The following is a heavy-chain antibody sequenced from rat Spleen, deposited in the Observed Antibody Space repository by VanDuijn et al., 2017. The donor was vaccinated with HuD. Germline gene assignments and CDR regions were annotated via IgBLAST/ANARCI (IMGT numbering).Heavy chain of an antibody. Sequence: EVQLVVSGRGLAQTVLPLVLCWTPLAVAYIDSDLALVRLALAMGLRWGSSISTGGGNTYYRDSVKGRFTISRDNAKNTLYLQMDSLRSEDTATYYCARHAVYYGYSPGFDYWGQGVMVTVSS. D-gene: IGHD1-9*01. CDR3: ARHAVYYGYSPGFDY. J-gene: IGHJ2*01. CDR1: AVAYIDSD. CDR2: ISTGGGNT. V-gene: IGHV5S13*01.